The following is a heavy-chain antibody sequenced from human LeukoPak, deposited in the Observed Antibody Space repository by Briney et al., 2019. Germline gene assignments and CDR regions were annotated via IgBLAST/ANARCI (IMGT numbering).Heavy chain of an antibody. J-gene: IGHJ4*02. Sequence: ASVKVSCKASGYTFSDYYMHWVRQAPGQGLEWMGWINSNSGGTKYEQKFQGRVTMTRDTFISTVYMELSRLRFDDTAVYYCARGSERCSSTSCPNKPFDYWGQGTLVTVSS. D-gene: IGHD2-2*01. CDR3: ARGSERCSSTSCPNKPFDY. V-gene: IGHV1-2*02. CDR2: INSNSGGT. CDR1: GYTFSDYY.